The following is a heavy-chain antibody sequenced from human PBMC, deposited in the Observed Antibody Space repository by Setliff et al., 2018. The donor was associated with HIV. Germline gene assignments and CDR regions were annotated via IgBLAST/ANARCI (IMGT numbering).Heavy chain of an antibody. Sequence: GVSLRLSCAVSGFTFEDYGMSWVRQAPGKGLEWVSGINWNGGSTGYVDSVKGRFTISRDNAKNSLYLQMNSLRAEDMALYYCVRDKWLVPDTFDIWGQGTMVTVSS. J-gene: IGHJ3*02. CDR1: GFTFEDYG. D-gene: IGHD6-19*01. CDR2: INWNGGST. V-gene: IGHV3-20*04. CDR3: VRDKWLVPDTFDI.